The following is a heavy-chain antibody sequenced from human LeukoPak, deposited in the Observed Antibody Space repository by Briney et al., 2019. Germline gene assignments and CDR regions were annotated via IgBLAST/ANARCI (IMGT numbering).Heavy chain of an antibody. J-gene: IGHJ3*02. CDR3: AIRGHCSGGSCYSFAFDI. CDR2: IYYSGST. D-gene: IGHD2-15*01. Sequence: PSETLSLTCTVSGGSISSYYWSWIRQPPGKGLEWIGYIYYSGSTNYNPSLKSRVTIPVDTSKNQFSLKLSSVTAADTAVYYCAIRGHCSGGSCYSFAFDIWGQGTMVTVSS. CDR1: GGSISSYY. V-gene: IGHV4-59*01.